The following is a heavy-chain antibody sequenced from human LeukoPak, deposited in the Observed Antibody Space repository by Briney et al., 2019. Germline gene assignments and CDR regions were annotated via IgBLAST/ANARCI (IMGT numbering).Heavy chain of an antibody. Sequence: SETLSLTCTVSGGSISSYYWSWIRQPPGKGLECIGYIYYSGSTNYNPSLKSRVTISVDTSKNQFSLKLSSVTAADTAVYYCARGVAVATTPMDYWGQGTLVTVSS. V-gene: IGHV4-59*01. D-gene: IGHD6-19*01. J-gene: IGHJ4*02. CDR3: ARGVAVATTPMDY. CDR1: GGSISSYY. CDR2: IYYSGST.